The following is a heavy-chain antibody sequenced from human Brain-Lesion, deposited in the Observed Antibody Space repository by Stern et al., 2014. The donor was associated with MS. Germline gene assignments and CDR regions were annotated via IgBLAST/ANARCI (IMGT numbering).Heavy chain of an antibody. V-gene: IGHV1-24*01. CDR2: FDTEDGET. J-gene: IGHJ4*02. CDR3: ATLSPGAGGNFYRHFDY. CDR1: GYTLTELS. Sequence: VQLVESGAEVKKPGASVKVSCKVSGYTLTELSLHWVRQAPRKGLERMGGFDTEDGETNYGQKFQGRISMAKDTSTDAAYMELSCLGSEGTAVYYCATLSPGAGGNFYRHFDYWGQGTLVTVSS. D-gene: IGHD1-26*01.